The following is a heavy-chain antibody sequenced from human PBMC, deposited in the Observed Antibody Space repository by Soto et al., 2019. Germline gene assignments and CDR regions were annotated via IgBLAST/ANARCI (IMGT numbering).Heavy chain of an antibody. D-gene: IGHD2-15*01. J-gene: IGHJ4*02. CDR2: ISGSGGST. V-gene: IGHV3-23*01. CDR1: GFTFSSYA. Sequence: EVQLLESGGGLVQPGGSLRLSCAASGFTFSSYAMSWVCQAPGKGLEWVSSISGSGGSTYYADSVKGRFTISRDNSKNTLYLQMNSLRAEDTGVYYCAKDLGYRSFCSGGSCYSFDYWGQGTLVTVSS. CDR3: AKDLGYRSFCSGGSCYSFDY.